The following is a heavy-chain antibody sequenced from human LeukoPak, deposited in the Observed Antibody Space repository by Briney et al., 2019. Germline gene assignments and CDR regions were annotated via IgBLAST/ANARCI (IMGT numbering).Heavy chain of an antibody. Sequence: SETLSLTCAVYGGSFSGYYWSWIRQPPGKGLEWIGEINHSGSTNYNPSLKSRVTISVDTSKNQFSLKLSSVTAADTAVYYCARGVKQWPTPFDYWGQGTLVTVSS. CDR3: ARGVKQWPTPFDY. D-gene: IGHD6-19*01. CDR1: GGSFSGYY. V-gene: IGHV4-34*01. CDR2: INHSGST. J-gene: IGHJ4*02.